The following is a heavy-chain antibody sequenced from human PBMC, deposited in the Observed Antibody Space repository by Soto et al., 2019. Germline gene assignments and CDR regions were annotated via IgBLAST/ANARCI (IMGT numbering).Heavy chain of an antibody. Sequence: QVQLVQSGGEVKKPGASVKVSCKASGYTFTNYGISWVRQAPGQGLEWMGWINVYNGNTKYAQKVQGRVTMTTDTFTRTDEMELRSLRSDDTAVYYCARGVGSGSYYKQYNSFDHWGQGTLVTVS. CDR1: GYTFTNYG. D-gene: IGHD3-10*01. V-gene: IGHV1-18*01. CDR2: INVYNGNT. J-gene: IGHJ5*02. CDR3: ARGVGSGSYYKQYNSFDH.